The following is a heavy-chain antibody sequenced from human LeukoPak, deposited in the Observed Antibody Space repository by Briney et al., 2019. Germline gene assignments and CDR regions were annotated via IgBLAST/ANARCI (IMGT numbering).Heavy chain of an antibody. D-gene: IGHD3-22*01. J-gene: IGHJ4*02. Sequence: PGGSLRLSCEAPGFTFRSYEMSWVRQAPGKGLEWISYITSSGASIYYADSVKGRFTISRDNAKNSLFLQMNSLRADDSAVYYCARPDFYETSGAFDYWGQGTLVTVSS. CDR2: ITSSGASI. CDR1: GFTFRSYE. CDR3: ARPDFYETSGAFDY. V-gene: IGHV3-48*03.